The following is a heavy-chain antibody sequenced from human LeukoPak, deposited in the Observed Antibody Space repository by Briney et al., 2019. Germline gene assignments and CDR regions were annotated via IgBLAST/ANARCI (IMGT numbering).Heavy chain of an antibody. Sequence: RTGGSLRLSCAASGFTFSSYSMNWVRQAPGKGLEWVSYISSSSSTIYYADSVKGRFTISGDNAKNSLYLQMNSLRAEDTAVYYCAGGYSSSWYYYYYYGMDVWGQGTTVTVSS. V-gene: IGHV3-48*01. J-gene: IGHJ6*02. CDR2: ISSSSSTI. CDR1: GFTFSSYS. D-gene: IGHD6-13*01. CDR3: AGGYSSSWYYYYYYGMDV.